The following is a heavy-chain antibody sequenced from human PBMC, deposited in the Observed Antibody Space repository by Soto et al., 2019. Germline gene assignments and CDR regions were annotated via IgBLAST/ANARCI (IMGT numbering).Heavy chain of an antibody. CDR3: ASYVSFDAFDI. V-gene: IGHV4-31*03. CDR2: IYYSGST. Sequence: ASETLSLTCTVSGGSISSGGYYWSWIRQHPGKGLEWIGYIYYSGSTYYNPSLKSRVTISVDTSKNQFSLKLSSVTAADTAVYYCASYVSFDAFDIWGQGTMVTVSS. CDR1: GGSISSGGYY. D-gene: IGHD3-16*01. J-gene: IGHJ3*02.